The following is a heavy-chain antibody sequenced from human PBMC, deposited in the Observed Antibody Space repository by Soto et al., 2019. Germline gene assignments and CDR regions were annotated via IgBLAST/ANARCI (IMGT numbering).Heavy chain of an antibody. CDR3: AKAARYQLLAGGYFDY. CDR1: GFTFSSYA. D-gene: IGHD2-2*01. V-gene: IGHV3-23*01. CDR2: ISGSGGST. J-gene: IGHJ4*02. Sequence: PGGSLRLSCAASGFTFSSYAMSWVRQAPGKGLEWVSAISGSGGSTYYADSVKGRFTISRDNSKNTLYLQMNSLRAEDTAVYYCAKAARYQLLAGGYFDYWGQGTLVTVSS.